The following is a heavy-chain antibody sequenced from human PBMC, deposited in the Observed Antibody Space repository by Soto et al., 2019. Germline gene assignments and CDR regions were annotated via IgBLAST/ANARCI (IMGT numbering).Heavy chain of an antibody. D-gene: IGHD6-13*01. CDR2: IVPIYRTA. CDR1: GGTLSSYR. CDR3: ARDSGAKLSSS. Sequence: SVKVSCKASGGTLSSYRIHWVRQAPGQVLEWVGGIVPIYRTADYAQKFQGRVTITADESARTAYMELRSLKSQDTAVYYCARDSGAKLSSSWGQGTLVTVSS. V-gene: IGHV1-69*13. J-gene: IGHJ4*02.